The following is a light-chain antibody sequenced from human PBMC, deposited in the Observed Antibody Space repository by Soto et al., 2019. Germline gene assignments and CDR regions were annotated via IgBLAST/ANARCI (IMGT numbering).Light chain of an antibody. J-gene: IGLJ2*01. Sequence: SYELTQPPSVSVSPGQTASITCSGDKLGDKYACWYQQKPGQSPVLVIYQDSKRPSGIPERFSGSNSGNTATLTISGTQAMDEAHYYCQAWDSRTVVFGGGTKLTVL. CDR3: QAWDSRTVV. V-gene: IGLV3-1*01. CDR2: QDS. CDR1: KLGDKY.